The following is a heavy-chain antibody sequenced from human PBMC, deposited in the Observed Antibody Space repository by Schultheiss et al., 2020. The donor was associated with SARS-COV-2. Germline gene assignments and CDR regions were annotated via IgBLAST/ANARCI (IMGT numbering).Heavy chain of an antibody. J-gene: IGHJ4*02. Sequence: GGSLRLSCAASGFTFSSYAMHWVRQAPGKGLEWVAVISYDGSNKYYADSVKGRFTISRDNSKNTLYLQMNSLRAEDTAVYYCAKPPGIAVAGTEYFDYWGQGTLVTVSS. CDR2: ISYDGSNK. CDR3: AKPPGIAVAGTEYFDY. CDR1: GFTFSSYA. D-gene: IGHD6-19*01. V-gene: IGHV3-30-3*01.